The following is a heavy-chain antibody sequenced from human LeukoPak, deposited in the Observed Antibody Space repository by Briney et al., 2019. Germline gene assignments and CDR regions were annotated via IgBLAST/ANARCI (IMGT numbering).Heavy chain of an antibody. Sequence: GGSLRLSCAASGFTFSSYEMNWVRQAPGKGLVWVSRINSDGSSTSYAASVKGRFTISRDNAKNTLYLQMNSLRAEDAAVYYCARVAYGSSWYVDYWGQGTLVTVSS. CDR1: GFTFSSYE. CDR2: INSDGSST. D-gene: IGHD6-13*01. J-gene: IGHJ4*02. V-gene: IGHV3-74*01. CDR3: ARVAYGSSWYVDY.